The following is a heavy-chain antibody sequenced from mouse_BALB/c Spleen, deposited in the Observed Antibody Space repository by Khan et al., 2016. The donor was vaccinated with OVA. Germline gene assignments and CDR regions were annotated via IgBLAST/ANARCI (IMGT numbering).Heavy chain of an antibody. CDR3: ARRDGNYVFDY. CDR2: INPYNDGT. J-gene: IGHJ2*01. V-gene: IGHV1S136*01. CDR1: GYTFTSYV. Sequence: VQLKESGPELVKPGASVKMSCKASGYTFTSYVMHWVQQKPGQGLEWIGYINPYNDGTKYNEKFKGQATLTSDKSSSTAYMVLSSLTSEDSAVYDCARRDGNYVFDYWGQGTTLTVSS. D-gene: IGHD2-1*01.